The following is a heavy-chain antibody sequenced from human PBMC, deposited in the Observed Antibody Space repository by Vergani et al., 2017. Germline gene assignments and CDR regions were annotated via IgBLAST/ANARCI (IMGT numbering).Heavy chain of an antibody. J-gene: IGHJ5*02. CDR3: ARDLRLLYNRFDP. CDR2: TWYDGNNK. V-gene: IGHV3-33*01. D-gene: IGHD1-14*01. Sequence: QVQLVESGGGVVQPGRSLRLSCAASGFTFNQYGMHWVRQAPGKGLEWVAVTWYDGNNKQYADSVKGRFTISRDNSKGTMYLQMTSLRDEDTGVYYCARDLRLLYNRFDPWGQGTLVTVSS. CDR1: GFTFNQYG.